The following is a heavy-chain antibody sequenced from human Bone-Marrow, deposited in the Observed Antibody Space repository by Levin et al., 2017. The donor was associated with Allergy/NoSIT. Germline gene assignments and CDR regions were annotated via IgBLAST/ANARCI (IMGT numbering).Heavy chain of an antibody. CDR1: GFTFSSYE. CDR3: ARSTVTTWLPNLFWFDP. D-gene: IGHD4-17*01. CDR2: ISSSGSTI. V-gene: IGHV3-48*03. J-gene: IGHJ5*02. Sequence: GGSLRLSCAASGFTFSSYEMNWVRQAPGKGLEWVSYISSSGSTIYYADSVKGRFTISRDNAKNSLYLQMNSLRAEDTAVYYCARSTVTTWLPNLFWFDPWGQGTLVTVSS.